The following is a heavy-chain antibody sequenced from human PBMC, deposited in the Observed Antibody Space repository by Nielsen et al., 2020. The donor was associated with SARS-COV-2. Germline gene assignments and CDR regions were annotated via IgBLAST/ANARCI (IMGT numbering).Heavy chain of an antibody. D-gene: IGHD2-2*01. Sequence: GGSLRLSCAASGFTFSSYSMNWVRQAPGKGLEWVSYISSSSSTIYYADSVKGRFTISRDNAKNSLYLQMNSLRDEDTAVYYCARTRGKPLALYYYMDVWGKGTTVTVSS. J-gene: IGHJ6*03. CDR3: ARTRGKPLALYYYMDV. CDR1: GFTFSSYS. V-gene: IGHV3-48*02. CDR2: ISSSSSTI.